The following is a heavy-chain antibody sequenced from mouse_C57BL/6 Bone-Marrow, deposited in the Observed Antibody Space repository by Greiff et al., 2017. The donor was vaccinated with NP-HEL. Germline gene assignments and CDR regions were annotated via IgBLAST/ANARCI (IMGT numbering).Heavy chain of an antibody. CDR3: ARFDYDEGGFDY. CDR2: INPYNGGT. V-gene: IGHV1-19*01. Sequence: DVKLQESGPVLVKPGASVKMSCKASGYTFTDYYMNWVKQSHGKSLEWIGVINPYNGGTSYNQKFKGKATLTVDKSSSTAYMELNSLTSEDSAVYYCARFDYDEGGFDYWGQGTTLTVSS. D-gene: IGHD2-4*01. J-gene: IGHJ2*01. CDR1: GYTFTDYY.